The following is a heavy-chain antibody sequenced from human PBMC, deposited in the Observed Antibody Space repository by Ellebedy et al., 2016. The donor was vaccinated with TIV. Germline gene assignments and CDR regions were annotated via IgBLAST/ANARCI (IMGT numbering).Heavy chain of an antibody. D-gene: IGHD6-19*01. Sequence: GESLKISXAASGFTFSSYAMSWVRQAPGKGLEWVSAISGSGGSTYYADSVKGRFTISRDNSKNTLYLQMNSLRAEDTAVYYCAKSWLGLPGSDYWGQGTLVTVSS. CDR3: AKSWLGLPGSDY. CDR2: ISGSGGST. CDR1: GFTFSSYA. V-gene: IGHV3-23*01. J-gene: IGHJ4*02.